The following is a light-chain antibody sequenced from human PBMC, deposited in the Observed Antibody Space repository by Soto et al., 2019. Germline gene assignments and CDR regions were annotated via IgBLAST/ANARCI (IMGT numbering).Light chain of an antibody. CDR1: SSDFSTYSS. CDR2: EVS. V-gene: IGLV2-18*02. CDR3: SSYRTSNTEV. J-gene: IGLJ1*01. Sequence: QSALTQPPSVSGSLGQSVTISCTGTSSDFSTYSSVSWYQQPPGTLPKLIIYEVSNRPSGVPDRFSGSRSGNTASLTISGRQAEDDADYYCSSYRTSNTEVFGTGTKLTVL.